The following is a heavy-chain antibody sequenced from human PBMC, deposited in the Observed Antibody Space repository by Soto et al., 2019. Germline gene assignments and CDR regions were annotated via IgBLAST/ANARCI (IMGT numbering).Heavy chain of an antibody. V-gene: IGHV4-34*01. J-gene: IGHJ4*02. CDR3: ARGGGDIVVVPAAMREVNADYYFDY. CDR2: INHSGST. D-gene: IGHD2-2*01. Sequence: SETLSLTCAVYGGSFSGYYWSWIRQPPGKGLEWIGEINHSGSTNYNPSLKSRVTISVDTSKNQFSLKLSSVTAADTAVYYCARGGGDIVVVPAAMREVNADYYFDYWGQGTLVTVSS. CDR1: GGSFSGYY.